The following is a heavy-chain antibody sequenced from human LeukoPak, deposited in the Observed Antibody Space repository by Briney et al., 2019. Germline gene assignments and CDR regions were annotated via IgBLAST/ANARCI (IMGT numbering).Heavy chain of an antibody. V-gene: IGHV4-61*02. Sequence: SETLSLTCTVSGGSISSSSYYWSWIRQPAGKGLEWIGRVYTSGNTNYNPSLRSRVTISLDTSKNQFSLKLNSVTAADTAVYYCATNRAELWGRGTLVTVSS. CDR1: GGSISSSSYY. CDR2: VYTSGNT. CDR3: ATNRAEL. D-gene: IGHD2-2*01. J-gene: IGHJ2*01.